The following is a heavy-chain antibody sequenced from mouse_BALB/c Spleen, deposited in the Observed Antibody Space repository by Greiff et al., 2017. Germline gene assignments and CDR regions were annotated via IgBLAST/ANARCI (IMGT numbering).Heavy chain of an antibody. Sequence: QVQLQQSGAELVRPGTSVKVSCKASGYAFTNYLIEWVKQRPGQGLEWIGVINPGSGGTNYNEKFKGKATLTADKSSITAYMQLSSLTSDDSSVYFCARSVKSVYFDYWGQGTTLTVSS. CDR1: GYAFTNYL. CDR2: INPGSGGT. J-gene: IGHJ2*01. V-gene: IGHV1-54*01. CDR3: ARSVKSVYFDY. D-gene: IGHD1-1*01.